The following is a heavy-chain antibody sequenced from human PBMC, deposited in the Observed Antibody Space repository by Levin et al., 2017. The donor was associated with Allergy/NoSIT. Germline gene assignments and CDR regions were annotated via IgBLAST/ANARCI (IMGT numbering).Heavy chain of an antibody. V-gene: IGHV3-7*03. CDR2: INVDGNEK. CDR3: SRSLDY. J-gene: IGHJ4*02. CDR1: GFDFKNSW. Sequence: GGSLRLSCAASGFDFKNSWMDWVRQAPGKGLEWVANINVDGNEKYYVGSVRGRFTISRDNARNSLYLQMDNLRAEDTAVYYGSRSLDYCGQGSLVIVSS.